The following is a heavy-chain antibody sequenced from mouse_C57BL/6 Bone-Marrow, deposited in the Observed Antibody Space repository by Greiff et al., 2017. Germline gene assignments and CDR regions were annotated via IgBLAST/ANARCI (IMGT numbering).Heavy chain of an antibody. Sequence: VQLQQSGTVLARPGASVKMSCKTSGYTFTSYWMHWVKQRPGQGLEWIGAIYPGNSDTSYNQKFKGKAKLTAVTSASTAYMELSSLTHEDSAVYYCTRCGSLLYWYFDVWGTGTTVTVSS. D-gene: IGHD6-1*01. J-gene: IGHJ1*03. CDR1: GYTFTSYW. CDR2: IYPGNSDT. V-gene: IGHV1-5*01. CDR3: TRCGSLLYWYFDV.